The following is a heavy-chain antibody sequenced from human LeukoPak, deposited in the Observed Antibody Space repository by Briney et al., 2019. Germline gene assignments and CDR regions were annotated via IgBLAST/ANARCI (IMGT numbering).Heavy chain of an antibody. Sequence: SETLSLTCADYGGSFSGYYWSWIRQPPGKGLEWIGEINHSGSTNYNPSLKSRVTMSVDTSKNQFSLKLSSVTAADTAVYYCARDRGTWNDDGFDYWGQGTLVTVSS. CDR1: GGSFSGYY. J-gene: IGHJ4*02. CDR2: INHSGST. D-gene: IGHD1-1*01. CDR3: ARDRGTWNDDGFDY. V-gene: IGHV4-34*01.